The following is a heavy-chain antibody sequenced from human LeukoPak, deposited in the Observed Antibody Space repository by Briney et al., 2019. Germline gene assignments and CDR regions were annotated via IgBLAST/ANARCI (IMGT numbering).Heavy chain of an antibody. V-gene: IGHV4-39*07. D-gene: IGHD3-10*01. CDR1: GGSISSSSYY. J-gene: IGHJ4*02. Sequence: SETLSLTCTVSGGSISSSSYYWGWIRQPPGKGLEWIGSIYYSGSTYYNPSLKSRVTISVDTSKNQFSLKLNSVTAADTAVYYCARTGSRSYYSSDYWGQGTLVTVSS. CDR3: ARTGSRSYYSSDY. CDR2: IYYSGST.